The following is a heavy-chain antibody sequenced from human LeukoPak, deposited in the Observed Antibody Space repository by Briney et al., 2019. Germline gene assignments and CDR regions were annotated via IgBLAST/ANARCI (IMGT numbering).Heavy chain of an antibody. D-gene: IGHD1-14*01. V-gene: IGHV4-4*07. CDR2: IHTGGST. CDR1: GGSINDYY. CDR3: ARGGLTGGFDY. J-gene: IGHJ4*02. Sequence: SETLSLTCTVSGGSINDYYWTWIRQPSGQGLEWLGRIHTGGSTNYNPSLRRRLTMSVDTSKNQFSLKLSSVTAADTAVYYCARGGLTGGFDYWGQGTLVTVSS.